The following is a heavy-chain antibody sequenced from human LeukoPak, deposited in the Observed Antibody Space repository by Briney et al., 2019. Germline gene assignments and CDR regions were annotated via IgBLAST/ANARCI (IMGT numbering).Heavy chain of an antibody. CDR2: IIPILGIA. J-gene: IGHJ6*02. CDR3: VRDWVYCSGGSCYTTNYYYGMDV. Sequence: SVKVSCKASGGTFSSYAISWVRQAPGQGLEWMGRIIPILGIANYAQKFQGRVTITADKSTSTAYMELSSLRSEDTAVYYCVRDWVYCSGGSCYTTNYYYGMDVWGQGTTVTVSS. V-gene: IGHV1-69*04. CDR1: GGTFSSYA. D-gene: IGHD2-15*01.